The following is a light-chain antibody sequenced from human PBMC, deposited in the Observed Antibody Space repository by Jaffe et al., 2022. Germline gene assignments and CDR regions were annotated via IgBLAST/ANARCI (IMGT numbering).Light chain of an antibody. CDR1: QAIRNS. CDR2: YAS. Sequence: DIQMTQSPSSVSASVGDRVTITCRASQAIRNSLAWYQQKPGKAPSLLIYYASTLESGVPSRFSGSGSGTDFTLTISSLQPEDFATYFCQQSDSFPITFGQGTRLEIK. V-gene: IGKV1-12*01. CDR3: QQSDSFPIT. J-gene: IGKJ5*01.